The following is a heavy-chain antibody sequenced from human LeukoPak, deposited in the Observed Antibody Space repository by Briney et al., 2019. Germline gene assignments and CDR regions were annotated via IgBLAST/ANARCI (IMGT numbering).Heavy chain of an antibody. V-gene: IGHV4-59*01. Sequence: PSETLSLTCTVSGGSISSYYRSWIRQPPGKGLEWIGYIYYSGSTNYNPSLKSRVTISVDTSKNQFSLKLSSVTAADTAVYYCAREVYCSSTSCPTNSWGQGTLVTVSS. CDR3: AREVYCSSTSCPTNS. J-gene: IGHJ4*02. CDR2: IYYSGST. D-gene: IGHD2-2*01. CDR1: GGSISSYY.